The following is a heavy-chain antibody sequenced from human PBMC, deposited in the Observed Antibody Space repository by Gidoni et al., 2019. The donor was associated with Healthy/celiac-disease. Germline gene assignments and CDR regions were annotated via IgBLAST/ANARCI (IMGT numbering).Heavy chain of an antibody. V-gene: IGHV4-61*02. CDR3: ARTQWLFYYYYMDV. Sequence: QVQLQESGPGLVKPSQTLSLTCTVSGGSISSGSYYWSWIRQPAGKGLEWIGRIYTSGSNNDNPSLKSRVTMSVDTSKNQFALKLSSVTAADTAVYYCARTQWLFYYYYMDVWGKGTTVTVSS. CDR2: IYTSGSN. J-gene: IGHJ6*03. D-gene: IGHD3-22*01. CDR1: GGSISSGSYY.